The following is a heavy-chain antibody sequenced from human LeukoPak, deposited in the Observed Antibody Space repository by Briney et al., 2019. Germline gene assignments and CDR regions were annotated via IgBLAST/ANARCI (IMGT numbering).Heavy chain of an antibody. Sequence: ASVKVSCKASGYTFRGYYMHWVRQAPGQGLEWMGWINPNNGGTNYAQKFQGRVTMTRDTSINTAYMELSRLRSDDSAVYYCAKDTTPPNAFDIWGQGTMVTVSS. CDR2: INPNNGGT. CDR1: GYTFRGYY. D-gene: IGHD1-26*01. V-gene: IGHV1-2*02. J-gene: IGHJ3*02. CDR3: AKDTTPPNAFDI.